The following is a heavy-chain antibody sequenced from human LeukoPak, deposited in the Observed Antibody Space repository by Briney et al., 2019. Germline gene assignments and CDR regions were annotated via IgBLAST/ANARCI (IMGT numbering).Heavy chain of an antibody. CDR1: GGPLTTGASLTNAHW. V-gene: IGHV4-4*02. J-gene: IGHJ4*02. D-gene: IGHD5-18*01. Sequence: SETLSLTCAVSGGPLTTGASLTNAHWFSWVRQPPGKGLEWIGEIYRPATTNYNPSLNSRVTISLDTSKNQFSLKLSSVTAADTAVYYCARDGYIYGTDYWGQGTLVTVSS. CDR3: ARDGYIYGTDY. CDR2: IYRPATT.